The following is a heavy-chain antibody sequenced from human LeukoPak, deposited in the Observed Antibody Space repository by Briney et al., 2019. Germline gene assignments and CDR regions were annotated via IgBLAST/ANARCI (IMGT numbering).Heavy chain of an antibody. CDR2: VFSRRTT. D-gene: IGHD1-26*01. CDR1: GGSMNNYY. V-gene: IGHV4-4*07. CDR3: ARSWAAKWELPGQFDS. J-gene: IGHJ4*02. Sequence: SDTLSLTCTVSGGSMNNYYWNWIRQSPEKGSEWIGFVFSRRTTNFNPSFKSRLTMSIDTSKNQFSLRLSSVTAADTAVYFCARSWAAKWELPGQFDSWGQGRLVSVSS.